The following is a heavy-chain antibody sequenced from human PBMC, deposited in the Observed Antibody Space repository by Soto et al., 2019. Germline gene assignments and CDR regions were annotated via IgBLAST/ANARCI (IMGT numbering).Heavy chain of an antibody. D-gene: IGHD3-22*01. CDR3: ARNKYYYDSSGYYNLFDYYYGMDV. Sequence: QVQLVESGGGVVQPGRSLRLSCAASGFTFSSYAMHWVRQAPSKGLEWVAVISYDGSNKYYADSVKGRFTISRDNSKNTLYLQMNSLRAEDTAVYYCARNKYYYDSSGYYNLFDYYYGMDVWGQGTTVTVSS. V-gene: IGHV3-30-3*01. CDR1: GFTFSSYA. CDR2: ISYDGSNK. J-gene: IGHJ6*02.